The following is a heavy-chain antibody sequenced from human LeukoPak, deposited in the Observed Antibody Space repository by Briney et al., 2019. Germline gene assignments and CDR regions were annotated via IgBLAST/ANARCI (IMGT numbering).Heavy chain of an antibody. V-gene: IGHV4-59*01. J-gene: IGHJ3*02. D-gene: IGHD6-19*01. CDR2: IYYSGST. Sequence: SETLSLTCTVSGGSISSYYWSWIRQPPGKGLEWIGYIYYSGSTNYNPSLKGRVTISVDTSKNQFSLKLSSVTAADTAVYYCARERISSGWYNDAFDIWGQGTMVTVSS. CDR3: ARERISSGWYNDAFDI. CDR1: GGSISSYY.